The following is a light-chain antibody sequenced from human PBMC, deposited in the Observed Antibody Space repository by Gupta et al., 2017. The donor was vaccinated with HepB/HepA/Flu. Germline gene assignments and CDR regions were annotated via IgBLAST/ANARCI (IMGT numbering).Light chain of an antibody. CDR2: YDS. CDR3: QVLDSSRDQVV. Sequence: SFVLTQPLPASVAPGQTARITLGGNKIGGKSVHWYQQEPGQAPIMVISYDSDRPSGIPGRFSGSNSENTATLTISRVEAGDEADYYCQVLDSSRDQVVFGGGTKLTVL. V-gene: IGLV3-21*04. J-gene: IGLJ2*01. CDR1: KIGGKS.